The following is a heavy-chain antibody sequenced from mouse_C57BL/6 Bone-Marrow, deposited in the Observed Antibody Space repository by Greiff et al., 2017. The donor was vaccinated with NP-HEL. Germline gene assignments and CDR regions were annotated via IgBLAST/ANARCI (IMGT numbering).Heavy chain of an antibody. Sequence: QVQLQQSGAELARPGASVKLSCKASGYTFPSYGISWVKQRTGQGLEWIGEIYPRSGNTYYNEKFKGKATLTADKSSSTAYMELRSLTSEDSAVYFCARSLDYYGSSLFAYWGQGTRVTVSA. CDR1: GYTFPSYG. V-gene: IGHV1-81*01. J-gene: IGHJ3*01. CDR3: ARSLDYYGSSLFAY. D-gene: IGHD1-1*01. CDR2: IYPRSGNT.